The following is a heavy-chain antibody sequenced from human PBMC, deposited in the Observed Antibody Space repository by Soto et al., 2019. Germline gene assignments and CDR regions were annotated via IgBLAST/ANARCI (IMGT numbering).Heavy chain of an antibody. CDR3: ARYGGSDGRCYDC. Sequence: VQLVESGGGLVQPGGSLRLSCAASGFSFSNYWMSWVRQAPGKGLEWVANIKQDGSEKYYVDSVKGRFTISRDTAENSLYLQMNSLRAEDTAVYYCARYGGSDGRCYDCRGQGTLVTVTS. CDR1: GFSFSNYW. D-gene: IGHD2-15*01. J-gene: IGHJ4*02. V-gene: IGHV3-7*01. CDR2: IKQDGSEK.